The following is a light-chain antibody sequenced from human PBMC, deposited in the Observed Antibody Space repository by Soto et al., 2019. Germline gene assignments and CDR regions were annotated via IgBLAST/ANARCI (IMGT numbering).Light chain of an antibody. J-gene: IGKJ1*01. Sequence: DIQMTQSPSTVSASVGYRVTITCRASQSISSWLAWYQQKPGKAPNLLIYKASSLESVVPSRFSGSGPGTEFTLTISSLQPDDFATYYYEQYYIYPWTFGQGTKVEIK. CDR1: QSISSW. V-gene: IGKV1-5*03. CDR3: EQYYIYPWT. CDR2: KAS.